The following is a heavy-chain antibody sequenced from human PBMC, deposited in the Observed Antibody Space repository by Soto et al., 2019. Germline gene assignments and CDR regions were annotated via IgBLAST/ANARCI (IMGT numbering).Heavy chain of an antibody. Sequence: QVQLVQSGAEVKKPVASVKVSCKASGYTFTGYYMHWVREAPGQGLEWMGWINPNSGGTNYAQKFQGRVTMTRDTSISTAYMELSRLRSDDTAEYYCARGSYYDSSGFIDYWGQGTLVTVSS. CDR2: INPNSGGT. J-gene: IGHJ4*02. CDR3: ARGSYYDSSGFIDY. D-gene: IGHD3-22*01. V-gene: IGHV1-2*02. CDR1: GYTFTGYY.